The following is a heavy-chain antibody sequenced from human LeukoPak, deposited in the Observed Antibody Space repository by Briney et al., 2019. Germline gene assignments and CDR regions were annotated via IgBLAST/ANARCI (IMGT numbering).Heavy chain of an antibody. CDR2: IIPIFGTA. D-gene: IGHD4-17*01. Sequence: ASVKVSCKASGYTFTSYAINWVRQAPGQGLEWMGRIIPIFGTANYAQKFQGRVTITTDESTSTAYMELSSLRSEDTAVYYCARDGYGDYTDDYWGQGTLVTVSS. CDR1: GYTFTSYA. V-gene: IGHV1-69*05. CDR3: ARDGYGDYTDDY. J-gene: IGHJ4*02.